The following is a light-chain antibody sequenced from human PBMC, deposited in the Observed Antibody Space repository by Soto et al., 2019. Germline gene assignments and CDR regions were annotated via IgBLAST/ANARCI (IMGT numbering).Light chain of an antibody. J-gene: IGLJ1*01. CDR1: SSDIGNYNR. CDR2: EVS. CDR3: NSYTTTSTYV. V-gene: IGLV2-14*01. Sequence: QSVLTQPASVSGSPGQSIAISCAGTSSDIGNYNRVSWNQQYPGKAPKLLIYEVSNRPSGVSDRFSGSKSGNTASLTISGLQAEDEADYYCNSYTTTSTYVFGTGTTVTVL.